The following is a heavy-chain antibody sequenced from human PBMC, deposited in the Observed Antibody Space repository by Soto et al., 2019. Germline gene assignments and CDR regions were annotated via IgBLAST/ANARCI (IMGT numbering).Heavy chain of an antibody. V-gene: IGHV1-69*01. CDR1: GGPSNNYA. CDR2: IIPIFGTA. CDR3: AKLQGSGTYYDDDF. J-gene: IGHJ4*02. D-gene: IGHD3-10*01. Sequence: QVQLVQSGTEVKKPGSSVKVSCKASGGPSNNYAISWVRQAPGQGLGWMGGIIPIFGTANYAQKFQGRVTITADQSTRTAYMELRSLRSEDTAIYYCAKLQGSGTYYDDDFWGQGTLVTVSS.